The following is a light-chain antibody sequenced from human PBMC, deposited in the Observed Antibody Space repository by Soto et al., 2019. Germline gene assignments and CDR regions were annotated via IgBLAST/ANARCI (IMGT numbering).Light chain of an antibody. J-gene: IGKJ3*01. CDR3: QKYSSVPV. V-gene: IGKV1-27*01. CDR1: QDIRNF. CDR2: AAS. Sequence: DIQMTQSPTSLSASVGDRVTITCRASQDIRNFVAWYQQKPGKAPKLLIYAASTLQSGVPSRFSGSGSGIDFTLTINSLQPEDVATYYCQKYSSVPVFGPGTKVEIK.